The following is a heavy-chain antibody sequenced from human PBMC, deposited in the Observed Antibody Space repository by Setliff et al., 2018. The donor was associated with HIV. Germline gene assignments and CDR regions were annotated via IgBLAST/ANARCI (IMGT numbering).Heavy chain of an antibody. CDR2: IYTSGST. CDR1: GGSISSYY. J-gene: IGHJ6*03. CDR3: ARDVPWGDYYYYMDV. V-gene: IGHV4-4*07. Sequence: SETLSLTCTVSGGSISSYYWSWIRQPPGNGLEWIGHIYTSGSTKYNPSLKSRVTMSVDTSKNQFSLKLSSVTAADTAVYYCARDVPWGDYYYYMDVWGKGTTVTVSS. D-gene: IGHD3-16*01.